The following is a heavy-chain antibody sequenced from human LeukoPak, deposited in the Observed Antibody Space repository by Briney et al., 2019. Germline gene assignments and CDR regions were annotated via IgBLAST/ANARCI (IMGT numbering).Heavy chain of an antibody. D-gene: IGHD3-3*01. V-gene: IGHV3-20*04. J-gene: IGHJ4*02. CDR1: EFTFHSYW. Sequence: GGSLRLSCAASEFTFHSYWMNWVRQAPGKGLEWVSGINWNGGRTAYADSVKGRFAISRDNAKNSLDLQMNSLRAEDTALYYCARDAFTIFGVLPYFFDYWGQGTLVTVSS. CDR3: ARDAFTIFGVLPYFFDY. CDR2: INWNGGRT.